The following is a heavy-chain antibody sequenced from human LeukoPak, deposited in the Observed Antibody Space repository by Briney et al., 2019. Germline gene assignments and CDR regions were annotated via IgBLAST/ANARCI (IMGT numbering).Heavy chain of an antibody. CDR3: AREDGYCSGGNCYSYFDS. CDR2: IKKTGSET. J-gene: IGHJ4*02. D-gene: IGHD2-15*01. V-gene: IGHV3-7*01. CDR1: GFTFNHFW. Sequence: GGSLRLSCAASGFTFNHFWMSWIRQAPGKGLEWVAYIKKTGSETYYVDSVKGRFTITRDNTRNSLFLQMYSLRAEDTAVYFCAREDGYCSGGNCYSYFDSWGQGTLVTVSS.